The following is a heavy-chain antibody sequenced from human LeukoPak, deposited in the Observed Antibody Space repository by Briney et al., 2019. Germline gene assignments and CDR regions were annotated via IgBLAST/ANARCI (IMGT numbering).Heavy chain of an antibody. V-gene: IGHV4-39*07. CDR3: ARDRIVVAPDAFDI. CDR2: IYYSGST. Sequence: PSETLSLTCTVSGGSISSSSYYWGWIRQPPGKGLEWIGSIYYSGSTYYNPSLKSRVTISVDTSKNQFSLKLSSVTAADTAVYYCARDRIVVAPDAFDIWGQGTMVTVSS. D-gene: IGHD3-22*01. J-gene: IGHJ3*02. CDR1: GGSISSSSYY.